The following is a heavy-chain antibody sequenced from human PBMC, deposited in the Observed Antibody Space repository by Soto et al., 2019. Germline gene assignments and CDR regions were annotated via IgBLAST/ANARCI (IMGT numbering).Heavy chain of an antibody. CDR3: ARDRDYFDSSGYYCY. J-gene: IGHJ4*02. CDR1: GFTFSSYS. Sequence: GGSLRLSCAASGFTFSSYSMNWVRQAPGKGLEWVSSISSSSSYIYYADSVKGRFTISRDNAKNSLYLQMNSLRAEDTAVYYCARDRDYFDSSGYYCYWGQGTLVTVSS. CDR2: ISSSSSYI. D-gene: IGHD3-22*01. V-gene: IGHV3-21*01.